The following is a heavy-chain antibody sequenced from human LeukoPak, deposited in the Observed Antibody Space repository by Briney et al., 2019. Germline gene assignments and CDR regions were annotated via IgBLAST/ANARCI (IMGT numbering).Heavy chain of an antibody. J-gene: IGHJ4*02. CDR3: ARSGVATCDY. Sequence: GGSLRLSCEASGFTFSNYAMSWVRQAPGKGLEWVSSINPDDGGSFFANSVKGRFTISRDDSRSVVYLQMNSLRAEDTAVYYCARSGVATCDYWGQGILVTVSS. D-gene: IGHD2-15*01. CDR1: GFTFSNYA. V-gene: IGHV3-23*01. CDR2: INPDDGGS.